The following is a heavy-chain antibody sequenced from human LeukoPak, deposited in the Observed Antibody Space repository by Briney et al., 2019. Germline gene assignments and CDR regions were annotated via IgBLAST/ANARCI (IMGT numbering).Heavy chain of an antibody. V-gene: IGHV3-33*01. Sequence: GRSLRPSCTTSVFTLSPYGIHWVRQAPGKGLEWVAVIWFDGTNKYYADSVKGRFTISRDNSKNTLYLQMSSLRAEDTAMYYCAGESRGPSLDYWGQGTLVTVS. D-gene: IGHD3-10*01. CDR1: VFTLSPYG. J-gene: IGHJ4*02. CDR3: AGESRGPSLDY. CDR2: IWFDGTNK.